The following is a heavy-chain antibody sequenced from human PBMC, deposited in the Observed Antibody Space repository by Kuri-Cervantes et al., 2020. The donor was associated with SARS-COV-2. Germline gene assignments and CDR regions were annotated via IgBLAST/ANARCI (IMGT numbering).Heavy chain of an antibody. CDR1: GLSFCHYW. J-gene: IGHJ6*03. V-gene: IGHV3-7*03. CDR2: IKQDGSEE. D-gene: IGHD5-24*01. CDR3: ASSEMATILRRTENYYYYMDV. Sequence: GGSLRLFCAASGLSFCHYWMSWVRQARGKGLEWVANIKQDGSEEFYVDSVKCRFTVSRDNAKKSLFLQMNSLRAEDMALYYCASSEMATILRRTENYYYYMDVWGKGTTVTVSS.